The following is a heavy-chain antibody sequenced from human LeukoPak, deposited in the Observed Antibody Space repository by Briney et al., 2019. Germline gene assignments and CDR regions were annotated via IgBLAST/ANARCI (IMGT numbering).Heavy chain of an antibody. Sequence: GGSLRLSCTASGITFSDHHMDWVHQGPGKGLEWVGRIRNKDNRDTTEYAASVRGRFTVSRDDSKNSLYLQMNSLKTEDTAVYYCSKSRVGSVFDIWGRGAMVTVSS. CDR3: SKSRVGSVFDI. V-gene: IGHV3-72*01. CDR2: IRNKDNRDTT. CDR1: GITFSDHH. D-gene: IGHD5-24*01. J-gene: IGHJ3*02.